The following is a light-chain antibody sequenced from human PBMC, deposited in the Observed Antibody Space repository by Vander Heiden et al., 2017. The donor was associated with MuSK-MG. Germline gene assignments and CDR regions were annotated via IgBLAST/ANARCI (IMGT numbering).Light chain of an antibody. CDR3: QQSSSTPWT. V-gene: IGKV1-39*01. J-gene: IGKJ1*01. CDR2: AAS. Sequence: DIQMTQSPSSLSASVGDRVTITCRASQSISRYLNWYQHKPGKAPKFLIYAASSLRTGVPSRFSGSGSGTDFTLPISSLQPEDFATYYCQQSSSTPWTFGQGTKVEI. CDR1: QSISRY.